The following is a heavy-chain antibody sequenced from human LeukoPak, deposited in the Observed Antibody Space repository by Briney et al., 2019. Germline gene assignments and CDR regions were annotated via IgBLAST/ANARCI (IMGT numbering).Heavy chain of an antibody. V-gene: IGHV1-69*06. Sequence: ASVKVSCKASGGTFSSYAISWVRQAPGQGLEWMGGIIPIFGTANYAQKFQGRVTITADKSTSTAYMELSSLRSEDTAVYYCARSRLGYYDSSGRYYYYMDVWGKGTTVTVSS. CDR2: IIPIFGTA. J-gene: IGHJ6*03. CDR1: GGTFSSYA. D-gene: IGHD3-22*01. CDR3: ARSRLGYYDSSGRYYYYMDV.